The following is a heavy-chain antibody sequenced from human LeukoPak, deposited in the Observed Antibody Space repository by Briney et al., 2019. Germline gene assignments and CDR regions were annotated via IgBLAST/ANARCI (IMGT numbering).Heavy chain of an antibody. CDR3: ARGSGLTAFDI. J-gene: IGHJ3*02. CDR2: IYNNEST. Sequence: SETLSLTCTVSGDSISGYYWSWIRQPAGKGLEWIGRIYNNESTNYNPSLKSRVTMSVDTSKDQFSLKLSSVTAADTAVYFCARGSGLTAFDIWGQGTVVTVSS. CDR1: GDSISGYY. D-gene: IGHD3-3*01. V-gene: IGHV4-4*07.